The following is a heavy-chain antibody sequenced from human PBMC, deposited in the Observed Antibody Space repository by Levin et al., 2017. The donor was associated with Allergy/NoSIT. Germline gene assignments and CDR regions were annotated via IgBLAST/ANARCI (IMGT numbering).Heavy chain of an antibody. J-gene: IGHJ3*02. CDR3: ARRLTGTPSYAFDI. D-gene: IGHD1-20*01. CDR1: GFTFSSYA. V-gene: IGHV3-23*01. Sequence: GGSLRLSCAASGFTFSSYAMSWVRQAPGKGLEWVSAITAGGGSTYFADSVKGRFTISRDNSKNTLYLQMNSLRAEDTAVYYCARRLTGTPSYAFDIWGQGTMVTVSS. CDR2: ITAGGGST.